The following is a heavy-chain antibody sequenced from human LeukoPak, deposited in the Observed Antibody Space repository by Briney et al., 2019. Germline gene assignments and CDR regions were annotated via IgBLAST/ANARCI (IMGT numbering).Heavy chain of an antibody. J-gene: IGHJ4*02. V-gene: IGHV5-51*01. D-gene: IGHD6-19*01. CDR1: GYNFTIYW. CDR2: IYPGDSDT. Sequence: GESLKISCKGSGYNFTIYWIGWVRQMPGKGLEWMGIIYPGDSDTRYSPSFQGQVTISADKSISTAYLQWSSLKASDTAMYYCARGRRYIPGGGGGWYLLVYWGQGTLVTVSS. CDR3: ARGRRYIPGGGGGWYLLVY.